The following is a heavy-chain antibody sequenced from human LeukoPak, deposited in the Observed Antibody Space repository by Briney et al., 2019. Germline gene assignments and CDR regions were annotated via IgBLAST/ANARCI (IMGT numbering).Heavy chain of an antibody. CDR2: ISGSGGST. Sequence: PGGSLRLSCAASGFIFSNYAMIWVCQAPGKGLEWVSAISGSGGSTYYADSVKGRFTISRDNSKNTLYLQMNSLRADDTAVYYCATASDFWSGYYPDYWGQGTLVTVSS. V-gene: IGHV3-23*01. J-gene: IGHJ4*02. CDR1: GFIFSNYA. D-gene: IGHD3-3*01. CDR3: ATASDFWSGYYPDY.